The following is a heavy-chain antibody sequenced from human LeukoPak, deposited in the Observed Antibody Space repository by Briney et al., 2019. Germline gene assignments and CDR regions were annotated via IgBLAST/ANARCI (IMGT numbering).Heavy chain of an antibody. D-gene: IGHD4-11*01. Sequence: PGGSLRLSCAASGFTFSSYSMNWVRQAPGKGLEWVSYISSSSSTIYYADSVKGRFTISRDNAKNSLYLQMNSLGAEDTAVYYCARDRGMTRAAFDIWGQGTMVTVSS. CDR1: GFTFSSYS. J-gene: IGHJ3*02. CDR2: ISSSSSTI. CDR3: ARDRGMTRAAFDI. V-gene: IGHV3-48*01.